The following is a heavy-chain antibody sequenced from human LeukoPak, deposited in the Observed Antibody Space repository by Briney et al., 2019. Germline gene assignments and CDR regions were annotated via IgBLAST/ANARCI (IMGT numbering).Heavy chain of an antibody. Sequence: TGGSLRLSCAASGLIFSSYSMNWVRQVPGKGLEWVSYISSSGNTTYYVDSVKGRFTISRDNAKNSLYLQMNSLRDEDTAVYFCAKNVYYDFWNDYYSIWYFDCWGQGTRVTVSS. D-gene: IGHD3-3*01. CDR3: AKNVYYDFWNDYYSIWYFDC. CDR2: ISSSGNTT. CDR1: GLIFSSYS. V-gene: IGHV3-48*02. J-gene: IGHJ4*02.